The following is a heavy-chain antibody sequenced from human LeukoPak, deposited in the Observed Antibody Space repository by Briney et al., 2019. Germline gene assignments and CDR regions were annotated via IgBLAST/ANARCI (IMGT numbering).Heavy chain of an antibody. J-gene: IGHJ4*02. CDR2: ISAYNGNT. D-gene: IGHD3-22*01. Sequence: ASVKVSCKASGGTFSSYAISWVRQAPGQGLEWMGWISAYNGNTNYAQKLQGRVTMTTDTSTSTAYMELRSLRSDDTAVYYFARGAGDYDSSGYVFDYWGQGTLVTVSS. CDR3: ARGAGDYDSSGYVFDY. V-gene: IGHV1-18*01. CDR1: GGTFSSYA.